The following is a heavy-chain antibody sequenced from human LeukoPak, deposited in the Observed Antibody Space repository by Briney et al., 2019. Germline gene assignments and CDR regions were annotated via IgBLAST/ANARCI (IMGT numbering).Heavy chain of an antibody. Sequence: GGSLRLSCAASGFTFSSYEMNWVRQAPGKGLEWVSYISSSGSTIYYADSVKGRFTISRDNAKNSLYLQMNSLRAEDTAVYYCARRLPYNWNDVFPDAFDIWGQGTMVTVSS. D-gene: IGHD1-1*01. CDR1: GFTFSSYE. V-gene: IGHV3-48*03. CDR2: ISSSGSTI. J-gene: IGHJ3*02. CDR3: ARRLPYNWNDVFPDAFDI.